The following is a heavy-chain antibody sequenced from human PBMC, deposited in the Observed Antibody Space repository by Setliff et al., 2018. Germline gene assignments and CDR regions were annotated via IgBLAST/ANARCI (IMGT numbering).Heavy chain of an antibody. CDR3: ARLSWNGLRYYGLDV. J-gene: IGHJ6*02. V-gene: IGHV4-61*08. D-gene: IGHD3-3*01. Sequence: SETLSLTCTVSGASVTSFDYYWSWIRQPPGKGLEWLGEVSHSGSTNYNPSLKSRVTISVDTSTNQFSLKLRSVTAADTAVYYCARLSWNGLRYYGLDVWGQGTTVTVSS. CDR2: VSHSGST. CDR1: GASVTSFDYY.